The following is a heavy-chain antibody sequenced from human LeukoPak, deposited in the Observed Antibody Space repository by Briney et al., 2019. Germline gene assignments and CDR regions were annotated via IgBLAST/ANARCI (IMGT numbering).Heavy chain of an antibody. J-gene: IGHJ4*02. CDR3: TTVLRYYSGSYSDY. D-gene: IGHD3-10*01. CDR2: IKSQTDGGTI. CDR1: GITFNNAW. V-gene: IGHV3-15*01. Sequence: GGSLRLSRATSGITFNNAWMSWVRQAPGKGLEWVARIKSQTDGGTIDYAAPVKGRFTISRDDSKNTLYLQMNSLKTEDTAVYYCTTVLRYYSGSYSDYWGQGTLVTVSS.